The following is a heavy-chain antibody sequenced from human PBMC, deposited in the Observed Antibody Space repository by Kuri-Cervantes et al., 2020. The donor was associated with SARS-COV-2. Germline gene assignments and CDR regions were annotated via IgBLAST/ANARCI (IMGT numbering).Heavy chain of an antibody. Sequence: ASVKVSCKASSYTFTSYGISWVRQAPGQGLEWMGWISAYNGNTNYAQKLQGRVTMTTDTSTSTAYMELRSLRSDDTAVYYCAREDYDFWSGYSDYWGQGTLVTVSS. J-gene: IGHJ4*02. CDR3: AREDYDFWSGYSDY. V-gene: IGHV1-18*01. CDR2: ISAYNGNT. CDR1: SYTFTSYG. D-gene: IGHD3-3*01.